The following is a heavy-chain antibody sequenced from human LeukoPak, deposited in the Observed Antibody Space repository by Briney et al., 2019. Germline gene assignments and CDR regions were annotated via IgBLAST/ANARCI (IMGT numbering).Heavy chain of an antibody. Sequence: ASETLSLTCAVYGGSFSGYYWSWIRQPPGKGLEWIGEINHSGSTNYNPSLKSRVTISVDTSKNQFSLKLSSVTAADTAVYYCARFRFVWSGYERYFDCWGQGTLVTVSS. CDR3: ARFRFVWSGYERYFDC. J-gene: IGHJ4*02. CDR1: GGSFSGYY. CDR2: INHSGST. V-gene: IGHV4-34*01. D-gene: IGHD3-3*01.